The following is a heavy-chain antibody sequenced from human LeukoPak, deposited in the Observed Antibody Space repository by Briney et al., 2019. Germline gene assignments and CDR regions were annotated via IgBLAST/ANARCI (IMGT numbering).Heavy chain of an antibody. Sequence: PSQTLSLTCTASGGSISSGGYYWSWIRQHPGKGLEWIGYIYYSGSTYYNPSLKSRVTISVDTSKNQFSLNLSSVTAADTAVYYCGRPRTTSGYDAFDIWGQGTMVTVSS. CDR3: GRPRTTSGYDAFDI. V-gene: IGHV4-31*03. J-gene: IGHJ3*02. CDR1: GGSISSGGYY. D-gene: IGHD5-12*01. CDR2: IYYSGST.